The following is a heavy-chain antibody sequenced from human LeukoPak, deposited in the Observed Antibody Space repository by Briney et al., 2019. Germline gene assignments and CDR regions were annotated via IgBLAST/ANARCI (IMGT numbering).Heavy chain of an antibody. Sequence: SETLSHTCTVSGYSISSGYYWGWIRQPPGKGLEWIGSIYHSGSTYYNPSLKSRVTISVDTSKNQFSLKLSSVTAADTAVYYCARDLFQWLTPGSDYWGQGTLVTVSS. CDR3: ARDLFQWLTPGSDY. J-gene: IGHJ4*02. D-gene: IGHD6-19*01. V-gene: IGHV4-38-2*02. CDR1: GYSISSGYY. CDR2: IYHSGST.